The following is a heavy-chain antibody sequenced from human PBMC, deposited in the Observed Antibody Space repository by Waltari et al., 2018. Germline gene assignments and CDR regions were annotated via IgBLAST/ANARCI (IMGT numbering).Heavy chain of an antibody. CDR2: ISYDSINT. D-gene: IGHD2-15*01. CDR3: ARRGVTGREAAPPDY. Sequence: QVQLVASGGGVVQPGTSLRLSWSASGFTFSSSAMHWVRQAPGKGLEWVAVISYDSINTFYADSVKGRFTISRDNSKNTLFLQMSSLRDDDTALYYCARRGVTGREAAPPDYWGQGTLVTVSS. J-gene: IGHJ4*02. V-gene: IGHV3-30*15. CDR1: GFTFSSSA.